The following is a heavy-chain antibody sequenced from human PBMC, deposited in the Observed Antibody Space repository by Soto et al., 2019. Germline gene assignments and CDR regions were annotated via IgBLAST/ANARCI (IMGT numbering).Heavy chain of an antibody. V-gene: IGHV1-46*01. D-gene: IGHD1-26*01. Sequence: ASVKVSCKASGYIFTSYYLHWVRQAPGQGLEWMGIINPSGESTSYAQRFQGRVTMTRDTSTSTVYMELSSLRSEDTAMYYCARVESPGGSYYYYHYGMDVWGQGTTVTSP. CDR1: GYIFTSYY. CDR2: INPSGEST. CDR3: ARVESPGGSYYYYHYGMDV. J-gene: IGHJ6*02.